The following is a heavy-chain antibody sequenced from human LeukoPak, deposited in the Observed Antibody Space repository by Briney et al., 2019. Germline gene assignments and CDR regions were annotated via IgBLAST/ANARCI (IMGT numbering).Heavy chain of an antibody. J-gene: IGHJ3*02. CDR1: GYSFTSYW. V-gene: IGHV5-51*01. D-gene: IGHD3-22*01. CDR2: IYPGDSDT. Sequence: GESLKISCKGSGYSFTSYWIGWVRQMPGKGLEWMGIIYPGDSDTRYSPSFQGQVTISADKSISTAYLQWSSLKASDTAMYYCARPMQSTYYYDSSGSEGAFDIWGQGTMVTVSS. CDR3: ARPMQSTYYYDSSGSEGAFDI.